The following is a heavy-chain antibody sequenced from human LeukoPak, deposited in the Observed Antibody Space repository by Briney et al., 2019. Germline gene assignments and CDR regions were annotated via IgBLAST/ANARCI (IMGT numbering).Heavy chain of an antibody. Sequence: SETLSLTCAVYGGSFSGYYWSWIRQPPGKGLEWIGEINHSGSTNYNPSLKSRVTISVDTSKNQFSLKLSSVTAADTAVYYCARVMGHDFWSGYYGPTYFDYWGQGTLVTVSS. CDR1: GGSFSGYY. J-gene: IGHJ4*02. V-gene: IGHV4-34*01. CDR3: ARVMGHDFWSGYYGPTYFDY. D-gene: IGHD3-3*01. CDR2: INHSGST.